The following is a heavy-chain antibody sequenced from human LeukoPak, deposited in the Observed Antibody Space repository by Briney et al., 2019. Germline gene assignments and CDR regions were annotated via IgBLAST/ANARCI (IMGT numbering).Heavy chain of an antibody. J-gene: IGHJ6*03. CDR3: ARDDGATVTTPNYYYYMDV. D-gene: IGHD4-11*01. CDR1: GGSLSSYY. V-gene: IGHV4-59*01. Sequence: SETLSLTCTVSGGSLSSYYWSWIRQPPGKGLEWIGYIFYSGNTNYNPSLKSRVTISVDTFKNQLSLRLSSVTAADTAVYYCARDDGATVTTPNYYYYMDVWGKGTTVTVSS. CDR2: IFYSGNT.